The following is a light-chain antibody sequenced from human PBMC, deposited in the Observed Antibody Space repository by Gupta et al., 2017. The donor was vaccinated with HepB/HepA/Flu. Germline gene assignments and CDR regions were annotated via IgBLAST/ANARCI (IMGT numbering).Light chain of an antibody. V-gene: IGLV1-40*01. Sequence: QSVLTPPPSVAGAPGQRVTISCTGSSSHIGAGYDVHWYQQLPVTAPKLLIYGNSNRPSGGPDRISGSMSGTSASRAITGLQAEEEAEYYCESYDIRLSGGPVVFGGGTKLTVL. CDR1: SSHIGAGYD. CDR2: GNS. J-gene: IGLJ2*01. CDR3: ESYDIRLSGGPVV.